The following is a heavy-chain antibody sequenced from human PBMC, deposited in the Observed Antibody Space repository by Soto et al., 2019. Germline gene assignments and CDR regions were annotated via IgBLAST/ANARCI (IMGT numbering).Heavy chain of an antibody. Sequence: SGPTLVTPTQSLTRTCTFSGSSLSTSGVGVGWIRQPPGKALEWLALIYWDDDKRYSPSLKSRLTITKDTSKNQVVLTMTNMDPVDTATYYCAHSWYERTTPGYFDYWGQGTLVTVSS. CDR3: AHSWYERTTPGYFDY. CDR1: GSSLSTSGVG. V-gene: IGHV2-5*02. D-gene: IGHD1-1*01. J-gene: IGHJ4*02. CDR2: IYWDDDK.